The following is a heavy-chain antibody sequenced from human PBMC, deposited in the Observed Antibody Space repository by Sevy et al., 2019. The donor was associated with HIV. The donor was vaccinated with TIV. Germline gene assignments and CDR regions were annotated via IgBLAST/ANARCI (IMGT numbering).Heavy chain of an antibody. Sequence: APLKVSCKASGYTFTSYRITWVRQAPGQGLEWMGWVSAHNGDTNYAQKLQGRVTMTTDTSTSTAYMELRTLRSDDTAVYYCARAYCSGGSCYSLAYWGQGTLVTVSS. CDR2: VSAHNGDT. V-gene: IGHV1-18*01. CDR3: ARAYCSGGSCYSLAY. J-gene: IGHJ4*02. CDR1: GYTFTSYR. D-gene: IGHD2-15*01.